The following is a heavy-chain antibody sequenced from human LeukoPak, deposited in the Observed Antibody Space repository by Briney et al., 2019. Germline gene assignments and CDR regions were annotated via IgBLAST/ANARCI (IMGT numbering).Heavy chain of an antibody. J-gene: IGHJ6*02. CDR3: ARGVPPSYYGSGSYFRSRLTEYGMDV. V-gene: IGHV4-39*07. Sequence: SETLSLTCVVSGGSIRTSSYYWAWIRQPPGKGLEWIVSMYYSGSIYYNPSLKSRVTISVDTSKNQFSLKLSSVTAADTAVYYCARGVPPSYYGSGSYFRSRLTEYGMDVWGQGTTVTVSS. D-gene: IGHD3-10*01. CDR1: GGSIRTSSYY. CDR2: MYYSGSI.